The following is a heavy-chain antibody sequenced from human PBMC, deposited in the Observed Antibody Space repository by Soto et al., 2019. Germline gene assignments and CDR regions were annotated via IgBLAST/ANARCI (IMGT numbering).Heavy chain of an antibody. Sequence: SDTLSLTCTVSGGSILNGGHYWTWIRQHPGKGREWIGRIFFSGNTHYNPALKRGLTFSLDTAKNEFSLKLTSVTDADTAIYYCARDNYGRMIDFWGPGTLVTVSS. D-gene: IGHD4-17*01. CDR2: IFFSGNT. CDR3: ARDNYGRMIDF. J-gene: IGHJ4*02. V-gene: IGHV4-31*03. CDR1: GGSILNGGHY.